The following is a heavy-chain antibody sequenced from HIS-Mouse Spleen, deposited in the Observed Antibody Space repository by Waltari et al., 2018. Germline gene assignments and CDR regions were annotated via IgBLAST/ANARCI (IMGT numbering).Heavy chain of an antibody. J-gene: IGHJ5*02. V-gene: IGHV3-21*01. CDR1: GFTFSSYS. D-gene: IGHD6-13*01. CDR2: ISSSSSYI. CDR3: ARAGPGSSWYNWFDP. Sequence: EVQLVESGGGLVKPGGSLRLSCAASGFTFSSYSMNWVRQAPGKGLEWVSSISSSSSYIYYADSVKGRFTISRDNAKNSLYLQMNSLRAEYTAVYYCARAGPGSSWYNWFDPWGQGTLVTVSS.